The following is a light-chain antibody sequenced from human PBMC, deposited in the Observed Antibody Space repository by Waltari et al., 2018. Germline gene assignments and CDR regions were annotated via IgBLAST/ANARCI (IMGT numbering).Light chain of an antibody. V-gene: IGLV4-69*01. CDR2: VNSDCSH. J-gene: IGLJ3*02. CDR3: QTGGHGTWV. CDR1: SGYSSNV. Sequence: QLVLTQSPSASASLGASVKLTCTLSSGYSSNVIAWLQQQPGKGPRSLLKVNSDCSHSKGDDIPDRFSGSSSGAERYLTISNLQSEDEADYYCQTGGHGTWVFGGGTKLTVL.